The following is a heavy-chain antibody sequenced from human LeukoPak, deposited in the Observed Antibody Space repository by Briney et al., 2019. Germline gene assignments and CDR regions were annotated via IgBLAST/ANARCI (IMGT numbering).Heavy chain of an antibody. CDR2: IYHSGST. Sequence: SETLSLTCIVSGYSISSGYYWGWIRQPPGKGLEWIGSIYHSGSTYYNPSLKSRVTISVDTSKNQFFLKLRSVTAADTAVYYCARVQGDLPRPNYYYYMDVWGKGTTVTVSS. J-gene: IGHJ6*03. D-gene: IGHD6-6*01. CDR3: ARVQGDLPRPNYYYYMDV. CDR1: GYSISSGYY. V-gene: IGHV4-38-2*02.